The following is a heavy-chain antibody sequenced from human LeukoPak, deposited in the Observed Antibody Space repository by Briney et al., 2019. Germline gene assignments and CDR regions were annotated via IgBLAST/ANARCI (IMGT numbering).Heavy chain of an antibody. D-gene: IGHD3-16*02. V-gene: IGHV4-39*01. CDR3: ARPSTDYVWGSYRTGAFDI. CDR1: GGSISSSSYY. Sequence: KPSETLSLTCTVSGGSISSSSYYWGWIRQPPGKGLEWIGSIYYSGGTYYNPSLKSRVTISVDTSKNQFSLKLSSVTAADTAVYYCARPSTDYVWGSYRTGAFDIWGQGTMVTVSS. CDR2: IYYSGGT. J-gene: IGHJ3*02.